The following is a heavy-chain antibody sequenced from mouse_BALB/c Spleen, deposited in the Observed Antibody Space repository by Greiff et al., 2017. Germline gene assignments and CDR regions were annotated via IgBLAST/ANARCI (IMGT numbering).Heavy chain of an antibody. CDR3: ARVDGYFFDY. D-gene: IGHD2-3*01. CDR2: IRNKANGYTT. V-gene: IGHV7-3*02. CDR1: GFTFTDYY. Sequence: EVKLVESGGGLLQPGGSLRLSCATSGFTFTDYYMSWVRQPPGKALEWLGFIRNKANGYTTEYSASVKGRFTISRDNSQSILYLQMNTLRADDSATYYCARVDGYFFDYWGQGTTLTVSS. J-gene: IGHJ2*01.